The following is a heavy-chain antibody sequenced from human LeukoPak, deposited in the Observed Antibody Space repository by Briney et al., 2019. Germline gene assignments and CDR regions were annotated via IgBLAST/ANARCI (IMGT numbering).Heavy chain of an antibody. CDR3: GGVGIHLLGAFDI. CDR2: ISSSGSTI. Sequence: PGGSLSLSCAASGFTFSSYEMNWVRQAPGKGLEWVSYISSSGSTIYYADSVKGRFTISRDNAKNSLHLQMNSLRAEDTAVYYCGGVGIHLLGAFDIWGQGTMVTVSS. CDR1: GFTFSSYE. J-gene: IGHJ3*02. V-gene: IGHV3-48*03. D-gene: IGHD5-18*01.